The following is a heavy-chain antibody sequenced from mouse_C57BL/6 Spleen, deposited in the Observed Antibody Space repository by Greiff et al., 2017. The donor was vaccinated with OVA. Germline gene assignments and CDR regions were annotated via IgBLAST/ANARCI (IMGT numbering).Heavy chain of an antibody. J-gene: IGHJ2*01. CDR1: GFTFSSYG. D-gene: IGHD2-3*01. CDR3: ARHDGSFDY. CDR2: ISSGGSYT. Sequence: EVHLVESGGDLVKPGGSLKLSCAASGFTFSSYGMSWVRQTPDKRLEWVATISSGGSYTYYPASVTGRFTISRDNAKNTLYLQMSSLKSEDTAMYYCARHDGSFDYWGQGTTLTVSS. V-gene: IGHV5-6*01.